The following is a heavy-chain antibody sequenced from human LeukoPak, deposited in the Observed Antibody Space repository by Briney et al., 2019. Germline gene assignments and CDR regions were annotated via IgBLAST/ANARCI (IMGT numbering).Heavy chain of an antibody. J-gene: IGHJ4*02. CDR2: IKQDGSEK. V-gene: IGHV3-7*01. CDR3: ARDLKFWSGYWFDY. Sequence: GGSLRLPCAASGFTFSSYWMSWVRQAPGKGLEWVANIKQDGSEKYYVDSVKGRFTISRDNAKNSLYLQMNSLRAEDTAVYYCARDLKFWSGYWFDYWGQGTLVTVSS. CDR1: GFTFSSYW. D-gene: IGHD3-3*01.